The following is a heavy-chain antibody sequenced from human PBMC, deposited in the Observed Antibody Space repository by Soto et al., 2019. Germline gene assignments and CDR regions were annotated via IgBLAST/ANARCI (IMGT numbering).Heavy chain of an antibody. D-gene: IGHD7-27*01. Sequence: QVQLQESGPRLVKPSQTLSLTCTVSGGSVSSGDYSWSWIRQPPGTALEWIGHIYTGGGIYINPSLTSRVIISLDTSKSPFSLNLLSVTAADTAVYYCASGLSGDKVDSWGQGTLVTVSS. CDR2: IYTGGGI. CDR3: ASGLSGDKVDS. J-gene: IGHJ4*02. V-gene: IGHV4-30-4*01. CDR1: GGSVSSGDYS.